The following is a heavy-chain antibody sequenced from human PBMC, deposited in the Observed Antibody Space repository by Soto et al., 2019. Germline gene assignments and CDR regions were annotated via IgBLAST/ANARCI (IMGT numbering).Heavy chain of an antibody. CDR1: GFSLTTSGVG. J-gene: IGHJ4*02. CDR2: IYWNDDK. D-gene: IGHD6-25*01. V-gene: IGHV2-5*01. Sequence: QITLKESGPTLVKPTQTLTLTCSFSGFSLTTSGVGVAWIRQPPGKALEWLALIYWNDDKRYSPSLKNRLTITKDTSKNQVVLTLTNMDPVDTATYYCAHRLGSRASFDYWSQGSLVTVSS. CDR3: AHRLGSRASFDY.